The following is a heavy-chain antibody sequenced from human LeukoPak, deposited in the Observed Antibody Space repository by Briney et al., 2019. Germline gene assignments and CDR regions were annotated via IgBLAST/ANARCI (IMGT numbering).Heavy chain of an antibody. J-gene: IGHJ4*02. Sequence: PSETLSLTCAVSGVSFNGYYWSWVRQTPGKGLEWIGEINHSGYTNDSPSLKSRVTLSIGTSRKQFSLNLRSVTVADSGIYYCARMTTGHDYWGQGTLVTVSS. CDR3: ARMTTGHDY. CDR2: INHSGYT. V-gene: IGHV4-34*01. D-gene: IGHD4-17*01. CDR1: GVSFNGYY.